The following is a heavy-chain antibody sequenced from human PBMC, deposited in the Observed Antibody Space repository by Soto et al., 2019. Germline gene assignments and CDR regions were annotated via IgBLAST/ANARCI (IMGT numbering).Heavy chain of an antibody. V-gene: IGHV4-30-4*01. Sequence: QVQLQESGPGLVKPSQTLSLTCTVSGGSISSGDYYWSWIRQPPGKGLEWIGYIYYSGSTYYNPSLKSRVTISVDTSKNQFSLKLSSVTAADTAVYYCARGNIVLVPAVPSGFDYWGQGTLVTVSS. CDR3: ARGNIVLVPAVPSGFDY. CDR2: IYYSGST. J-gene: IGHJ4*02. CDR1: GGSISSGDYY. D-gene: IGHD2-2*01.